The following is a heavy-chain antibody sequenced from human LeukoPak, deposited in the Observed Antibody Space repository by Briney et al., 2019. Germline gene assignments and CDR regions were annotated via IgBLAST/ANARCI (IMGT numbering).Heavy chain of an antibody. CDR2: IYPGDSDP. D-gene: IGHD2-2*01. CDR1: GYSFTTYW. J-gene: IGHJ4*02. CDR3: ARQPGSSQFDY. Sequence: LGESLKISCRGSGYSFTTYWIGWVRQMPGKGLEWVALIYPGDSDPRYSPSFQGQVTISADKSITTAYLQWSSLKASDTAMYYCARQPGSSQFDYWGQGTLVTVSS. V-gene: IGHV5-51*01.